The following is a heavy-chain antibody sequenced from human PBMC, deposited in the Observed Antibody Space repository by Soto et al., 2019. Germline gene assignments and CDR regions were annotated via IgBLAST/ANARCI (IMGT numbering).Heavy chain of an antibody. J-gene: IGHJ5*02. Sequence: QVQLVQSGAEVKKPGASVKVSCKASGYTFTSYGISWVRQAPGQGLEWMGWISAYNGNTNYAQKLQGRVTMTTDTATSTAYMELRSLRPDDTAVYYCAREGAYYGSGRLLNWFDPWGQGTLVTVSS. CDR1: GYTFTSYG. V-gene: IGHV1-18*01. CDR3: AREGAYYGSGRLLNWFDP. D-gene: IGHD3-10*01. CDR2: ISAYNGNT.